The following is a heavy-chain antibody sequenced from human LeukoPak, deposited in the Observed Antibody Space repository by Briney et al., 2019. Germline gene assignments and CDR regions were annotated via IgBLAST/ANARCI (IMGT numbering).Heavy chain of an antibody. Sequence: GGSLRLSCATSGFNFHRYAIHWVRQAPGKGLEWVSLAGWAGGTTYYSDSVRGRFTISRDSGRNSVYLQMNSLTTDDTAFYFCAKELDTMFFDYWGQGALVTVSS. CDR1: GFNFHRYA. V-gene: IGHV3-43*01. D-gene: IGHD3-10*02. CDR2: AGWAGGTT. CDR3: AKELDTMFFDY. J-gene: IGHJ4*02.